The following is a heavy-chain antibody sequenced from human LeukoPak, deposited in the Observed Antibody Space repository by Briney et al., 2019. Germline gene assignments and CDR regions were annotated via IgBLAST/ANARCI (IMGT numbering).Heavy chain of an antibody. D-gene: IGHD4-17*01. CDR3: ARDTVTTWGSWFDH. Sequence: SETLSLTCTVSVGSISIYYGSCIRQPPGKSLEDGVYIYYSWSTNYNPSLKSRVSISVDTSKTQCSPKLSSVTAADTAVYYCARDTVTTWGSWFDHWGQGTLVTVSS. V-gene: IGHV4-59*01. CDR1: VGSISIYY. J-gene: IGHJ5*02. CDR2: IYYSWST.